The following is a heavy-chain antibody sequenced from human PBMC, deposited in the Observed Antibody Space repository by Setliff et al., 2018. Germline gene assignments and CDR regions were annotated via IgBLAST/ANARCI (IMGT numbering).Heavy chain of an antibody. CDR1: GFTFDDYG. CDR3: GSLTDGQH. D-gene: IGHD3-9*01. CDR2: INWNGGST. J-gene: IGHJ1*01. V-gene: IGHV3-20*04. Sequence: GGSLRLSCAASGFTFDDYGMSWVRQAPGKGLEWVSGINWNGGSTGYADSVKGRFTISRDNAKNSLYLQMDSLKVEDTAVYYCGSLTDGQHWGQGALVTVSS.